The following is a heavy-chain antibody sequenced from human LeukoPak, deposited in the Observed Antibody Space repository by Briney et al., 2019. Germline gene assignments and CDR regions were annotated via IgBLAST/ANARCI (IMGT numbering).Heavy chain of an antibody. CDR1: GGSISSGDYY. J-gene: IGHJ4*02. D-gene: IGHD5-12*01. CDR3: ARVAAPVATGPAFDY. Sequence: SETLSLTCTVSGGSISSGDYYWSWIRQPPGKGLEWIGYIYYSGSTYYNPSLKSRVTISVDTSKNQFSLKLSSVTAADTAVYYCARVAAPVATGPAFDYWGQGTLVTVSS. CDR2: IYYSGST. V-gene: IGHV4-30-4*01.